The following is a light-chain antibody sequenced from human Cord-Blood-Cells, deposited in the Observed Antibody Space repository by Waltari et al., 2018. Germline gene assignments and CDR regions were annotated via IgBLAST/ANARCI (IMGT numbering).Light chain of an antibody. CDR1: QSISSW. CDR3: QQYNSYWT. Sequence: DIQKTQSPSTLSASVGDSVTITCRASQSISSWLAWYQQKPGKAPKLLIYKASSLESGVPSRFSGSGSGTEFTLTISSLQPDDFATYYCQQYNSYWTFGQGTKVEIK. J-gene: IGKJ1*01. CDR2: KAS. V-gene: IGKV1-5*03.